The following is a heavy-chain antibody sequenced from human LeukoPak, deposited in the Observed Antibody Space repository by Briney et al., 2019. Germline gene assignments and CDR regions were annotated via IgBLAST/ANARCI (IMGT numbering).Heavy chain of an antibody. V-gene: IGHV3-30*18. CDR2: ISYDGSNT. D-gene: IGHD3-22*01. CDR3: AKAVPLCDSSGWRFSHCFDS. J-gene: IGHJ5*01. Sequence: GRSLRLSCAASGFTFSTYGMHWVRQAPGKGLEWVGVISYDGSNTYYGDSVKGRFTISRDNSKNTLYLQMNSLRAEDTAVYYCAKAVPLCDSSGWRFSHCFDSWGQGTLVTVSS. CDR1: GFTFSTYG.